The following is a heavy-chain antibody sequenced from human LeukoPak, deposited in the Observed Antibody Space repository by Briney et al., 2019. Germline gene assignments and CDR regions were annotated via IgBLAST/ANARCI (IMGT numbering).Heavy chain of an antibody. V-gene: IGHV4-34*01. CDR2: INHSGST. J-gene: IGHJ4*02. Sequence: PSERESPICAVYGGSLSGYYWSWTRQPPGKGLEWIGEINHSGSTNYNPSLKSRVTIAVDTSKNQFSLKLSSVTAADTAVYYCARETGVGDTRASHSWGQGTLVTVSS. CDR1: GGSLSGYY. D-gene: IGHD1-26*01. CDR3: ARETGVGDTRASHS.